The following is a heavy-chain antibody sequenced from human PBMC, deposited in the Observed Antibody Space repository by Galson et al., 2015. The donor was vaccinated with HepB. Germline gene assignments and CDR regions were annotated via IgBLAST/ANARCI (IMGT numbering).Heavy chain of an antibody. CDR1: GFTFSSYA. V-gene: IGHV3-30*04. CDR2: ISYDGSNK. J-gene: IGHJ4*02. CDR3: ARDGTVNTPPYYFDY. D-gene: IGHD4-17*01. Sequence: SLRLSCAASGFTFSSYAMHWVRQAPGKGLEWVAVISYDGSNKYYADSVKGRFTISRDNSKNTLYLQMNSLRAEDTAVYYCARDGTVNTPPYYFDYWGQGTLVTVSS.